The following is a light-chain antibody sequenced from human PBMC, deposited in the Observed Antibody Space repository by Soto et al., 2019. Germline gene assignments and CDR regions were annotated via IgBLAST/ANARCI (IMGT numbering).Light chain of an antibody. CDR3: QQYYSTFWT. CDR2: WAS. Sequence: DIVMTQSPDSLAVSLGERATINCKSSQSVLYSSNNKNYLAWYQQKPGQPPKLLIYWASTRKSGVPDRFSGSGSGTDFTLTISSLQAEDVAVYYCQQYYSTFWTFGQGTKVEIK. J-gene: IGKJ1*01. CDR1: QSVLYSSNNKNY. V-gene: IGKV4-1*01.